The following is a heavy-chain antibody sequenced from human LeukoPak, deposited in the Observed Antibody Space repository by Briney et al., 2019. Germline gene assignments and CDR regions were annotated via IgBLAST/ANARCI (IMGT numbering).Heavy chain of an antibody. CDR3: ARGRYYDSSGYYYPTGPDY. CDR1: GYTFTSYG. CDR2: MNPNSGNT. J-gene: IGHJ4*02. Sequence: WASVKVSCKASGYTFTSYGISWVRQATGQGLEWMGWMNPNSGNTGYAQKFQGRVTMTRNTSISTAYMELNSLRSEDTAVYYCARGRYYDSSGYYYPTGPDYWGQGTLVTVSS. D-gene: IGHD3-22*01. V-gene: IGHV1-8*02.